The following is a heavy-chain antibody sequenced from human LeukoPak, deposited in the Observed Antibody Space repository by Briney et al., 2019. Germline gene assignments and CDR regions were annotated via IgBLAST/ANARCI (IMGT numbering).Heavy chain of an antibody. CDR2: IYYSGST. D-gene: IGHD3-22*01. CDR3: ARVFVSNYYDSSGYYSYIDY. Sequence: SETLSLTCTVSGGSISSSSYYWGWIRQPPGKGLEWIGSIYYSGSTYYNPSLKSRVTISVDTSKNQFSLKLSSVTAADTAVYYCARVFVSNYYDSSGYYSYIDYWGQGTLVTVSS. V-gene: IGHV4-39*07. CDR1: GGSISSSSYY. J-gene: IGHJ4*02.